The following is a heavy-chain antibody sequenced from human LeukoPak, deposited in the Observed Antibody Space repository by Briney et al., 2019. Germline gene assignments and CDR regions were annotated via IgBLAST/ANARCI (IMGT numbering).Heavy chain of an antibody. Sequence: SETLSLTCDVSGGSVINDVYYWGWIRQSPGRGLEWIASIHFTGTTYYNPSLQSRVTISVDASKSQISLTLTSVTAADTAVYYCARDRAAVRAFDIWGQGTMVTVSS. CDR3: ARDRAAVRAFDI. J-gene: IGHJ3*02. CDR1: GGSVINDVYY. CDR2: IHFTGTT. V-gene: IGHV4-39*07. D-gene: IGHD3-10*01.